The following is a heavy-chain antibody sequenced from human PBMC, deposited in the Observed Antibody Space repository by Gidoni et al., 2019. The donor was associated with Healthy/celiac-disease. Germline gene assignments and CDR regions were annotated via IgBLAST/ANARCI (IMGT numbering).Heavy chain of an antibody. D-gene: IGHD3-10*01. J-gene: IGHJ6*03. CDR3: AKVGSPGGYYYYYYMDV. Sequence: EVQLLESGGGLVQPGGSLRLSCAASGFTFSSYAMSWVRQAPGKGLEWVSAISGSGGITYYADSVKGRFTISRDNSKNTLYLQMNSLRAEDTAVYYCAKVGSPGGYYYYYYMDVWGKGTTVTVSS. V-gene: IGHV3-23*01. CDR1: GFTFSSYA. CDR2: ISGSGGIT.